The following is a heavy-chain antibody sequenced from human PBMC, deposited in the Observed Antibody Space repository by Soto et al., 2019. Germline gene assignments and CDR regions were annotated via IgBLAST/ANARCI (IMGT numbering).Heavy chain of an antibody. CDR3: ARESDPTKAFDI. V-gene: IGHV3-21*01. Sequence: GGSLRLSCAASGFSFSSYTLNWFRQAPEKGLEWVSSISGASTDIYYTDLVKGPFTISRDNVKNSLFLQMNSLRAEETAVYYCARESDPTKAFDIWGQGKMVTVS. CDR2: ISGASTDI. CDR1: GFSFSSYT. J-gene: IGHJ3*02.